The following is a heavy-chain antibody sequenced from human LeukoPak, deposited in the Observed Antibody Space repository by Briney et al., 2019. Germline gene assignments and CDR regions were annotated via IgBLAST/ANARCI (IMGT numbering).Heavy chain of an antibody. CDR1: GFTFSSYS. J-gene: IGHJ4*02. CDR2: IGSSAGDT. D-gene: IGHD3-10*01. CDR3: TKYYYTSGSSGGRVFDY. Sequence: GGSLRLSCAASGFTFSSYSMTWVRQAPGKGLEWVSTIGSSAGDTHYADSVKGRFTISRDNSKNSLYLQMNSLRAEDPAVYFCTKYYYTSGSSGGRVFDYWGQGTLVTVSS. V-gene: IGHV3-23*01.